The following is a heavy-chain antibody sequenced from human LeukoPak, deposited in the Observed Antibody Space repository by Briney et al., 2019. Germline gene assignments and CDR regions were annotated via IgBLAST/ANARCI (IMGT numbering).Heavy chain of an antibody. J-gene: IGHJ4*02. CDR2: INHSGST. CDR3: ARASYYYDSSGYYYYFDY. CDR1: GGSFSGYY. D-gene: IGHD3-22*01. V-gene: IGHV4-34*01. Sequence: SETLSLTCAVYGGSFSGYYWSWIRQPPGKGLEWIGEINHSGSTNYNPSLKSRVTISVDTSKNQFSLKLSSVTAADTAAYYCARASYYYDSSGYYYYFDYWGQGTPVTVSS.